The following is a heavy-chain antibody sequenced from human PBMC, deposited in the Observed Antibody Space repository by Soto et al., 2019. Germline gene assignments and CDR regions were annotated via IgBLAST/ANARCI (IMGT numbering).Heavy chain of an antibody. CDR2: ISSNGGST. CDR1: GFTFSSYA. CDR3: ARGGYYDILTGYYSLDYYYYMDV. V-gene: IGHV3-64*01. J-gene: IGHJ6*03. D-gene: IGHD3-9*01. Sequence: PGGSLRLSCAASGFTFSSYAMHWVRQAPGKGLEYVSAISSNGGSTYYANSVKGRFAISRDNSKNTLYLQMGSLRAEDMAVYYCARGGYYDILTGYYSLDYYYYMDVWGKGTTVTVS.